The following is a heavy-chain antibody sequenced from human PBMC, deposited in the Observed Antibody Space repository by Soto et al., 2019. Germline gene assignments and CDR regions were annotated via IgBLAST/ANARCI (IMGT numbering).Heavy chain of an antibody. J-gene: IGHJ6*02. Sequence: KPSETLSLTCTVSGDSSASSSSYYWGWIRQPPGKGLEWIGSIYYTGNTFYSPSFRSRLTISVDTSKSQFSLKLRSVTAADTATYYCASEVSSTDGMDVWGQGTTVTVSS. V-gene: IGHV4-39*01. D-gene: IGHD2-15*01. CDR3: ASEVSSTDGMDV. CDR2: IYYTGNT. CDR1: GDSSASSSSYY.